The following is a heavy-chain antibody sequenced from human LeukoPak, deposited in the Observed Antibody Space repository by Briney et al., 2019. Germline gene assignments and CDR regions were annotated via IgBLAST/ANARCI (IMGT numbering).Heavy chain of an antibody. CDR2: ISWNSGSI. CDR3: VKGHCSSSSCFPNYYYYMDV. J-gene: IGHJ6*03. V-gene: IGHV3-9*01. Sequence: GRSLRLSCAGSGFAFDEHAMHWVRQAPGKGLEWVSGISWNSGSIAYADSVKGRFTISRDNAKNLLFLQMSSLRAADTALYYCVKGHCSSSSCFPNYYYYMDVWGTGTTVTVSS. CDR1: GFAFDEHA. D-gene: IGHD2-15*01.